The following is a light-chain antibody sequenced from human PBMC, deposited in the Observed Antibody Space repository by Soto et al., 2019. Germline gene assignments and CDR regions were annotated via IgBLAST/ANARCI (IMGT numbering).Light chain of an antibody. Sequence: DVVMTQSPLSLPVTLGQPASISCTSSQSLLSSDGSTYLNWFQQRPGQSPRRLIYKVSKRDSGGPARFSGRGSGTDFPLKISRVEAEDGVIYSCIQGTTWPPWTFGHGTKVEI. V-gene: IGKV2-30*01. CDR1: QSLLSSDGSTY. CDR3: IQGTTWPPWT. CDR2: KVS. J-gene: IGKJ1*01.